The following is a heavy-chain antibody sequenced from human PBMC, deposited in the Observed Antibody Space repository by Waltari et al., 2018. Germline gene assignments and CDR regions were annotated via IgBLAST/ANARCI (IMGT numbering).Heavy chain of an antibody. CDR2: INTNTHNP. Sequence: QVQLAQSGSELQKPGASVKVSCRASGDPFTSPAMNWVRQALGQGLQFLGWINTNTHNPCYERGFAGRFVFSLDTSISTVYMEITSLKTEDTAVYYCARELLGGGAFDSWGQGTLVSVSS. D-gene: IGHD3-16*01. CDR3: ARELLGGGAFDS. J-gene: IGHJ4*02. CDR1: GDPFTSPA. V-gene: IGHV7-4-1*02.